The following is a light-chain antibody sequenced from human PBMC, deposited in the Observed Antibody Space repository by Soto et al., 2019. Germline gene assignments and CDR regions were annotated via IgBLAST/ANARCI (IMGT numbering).Light chain of an antibody. J-gene: IGKJ2*01. Sequence: DIQMTQSPSTLSASVGDRVTITCRASESITTWLAWYQQKPGKAPKLLIYKATNLQSGVPSRFSGSGSRTEFSLTISSLQPDDFATYYCQRYNDYQYIFGQGTKLEIK. CDR1: ESITTW. V-gene: IGKV1-5*03. CDR2: KAT. CDR3: QRYNDYQYI.